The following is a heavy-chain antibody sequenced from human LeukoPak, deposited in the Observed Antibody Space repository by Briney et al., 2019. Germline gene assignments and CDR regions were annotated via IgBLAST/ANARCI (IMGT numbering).Heavy chain of an antibody. CDR2: ISSSGSHT. D-gene: IGHD6-13*01. Sequence: KPGGSLRLSCAASGFTFSDYYMSWIRQAPGKGREWVSYISSSGSHTMYADSVKGRFTISRDNAKNSLSLQVNSLRVDDTAVYCCARVGSIAAAGTPDYWGQGTLVTVSS. CDR1: GFTFSDYY. CDR3: ARVGSIAAAGTPDY. V-gene: IGHV3-11*06. J-gene: IGHJ4*02.